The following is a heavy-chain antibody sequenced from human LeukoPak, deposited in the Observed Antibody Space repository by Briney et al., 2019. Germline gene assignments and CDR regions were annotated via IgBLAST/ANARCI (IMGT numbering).Heavy chain of an antibody. J-gene: IGHJ4*02. CDR2: INPNSGGT. CDR3: ARDRYYDFWSGYYMEGYFDY. CDR1: GYTFTSYG. Sequence: ASVKVSCKASGYTFTSYGISWVRQAPGQGLEWMGWINPNSGGTNYAQKFQGRVTMTRDTSISTAYMELSRLRSDDTAVYYCARDRYYDFWSGYYMEGYFDYWGQGTLVTVSS. V-gene: IGHV1-2*02. D-gene: IGHD3-3*01.